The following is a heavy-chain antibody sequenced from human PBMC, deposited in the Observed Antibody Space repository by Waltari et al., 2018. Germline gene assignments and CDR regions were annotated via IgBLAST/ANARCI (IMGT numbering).Heavy chain of an antibody. J-gene: IGHJ4*02. V-gene: IGHV3-21*01. D-gene: IGHD4-17*01. CDR2: ISRTSHYI. CDR3: ARGSATTVTTRGPTDY. Sequence: EVQVVESGGGLVKPGGSLRFSCTASGFTFSSYSMYWVRQAPGKGLEWLSSISRTSHYIYYSDYVRGRFTISRDNPKNSLYLQMNSLRAEDTAVYYCARGSATTVTTRGPTDYWGQGTLVTVSS. CDR1: GFTFSSYS.